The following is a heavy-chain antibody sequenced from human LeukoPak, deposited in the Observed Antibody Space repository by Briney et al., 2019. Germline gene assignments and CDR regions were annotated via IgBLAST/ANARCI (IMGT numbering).Heavy chain of an antibody. D-gene: IGHD3-3*01. CDR1: GYTFTSYD. CDR2: MNPNSGNT. J-gene: IGHJ6*02. Sequence: ASVKVSCKASGYTFTSYDINWVRQATGQGLEWMGWMNPNSGNTGYAQKFQGRVTMTRNTSISTAYMELSSLRSEDTAVYYCARDKGTTAYYDFWSGYPSPGMDVWGQGTTVTVSS. CDR3: ARDKGTTAYYDFWSGYPSPGMDV. V-gene: IGHV1-8*01.